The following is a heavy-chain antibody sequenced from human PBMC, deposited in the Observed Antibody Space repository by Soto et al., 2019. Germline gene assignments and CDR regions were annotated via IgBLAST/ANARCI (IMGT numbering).Heavy chain of an antibody. CDR2: ISGSGGST. CDR3: AKDSSSTSVGHFDY. Sequence: GGSLRLSSAASGFKFSSYAMSWVRQAPGKGLEWVSAISGSGGSTYYADSVKGRFTISRDNSKNTLYLQMNSLRAEDTAVYYCAKDSSSTSVGHFDYWGQGTLVTVSS. V-gene: IGHV3-23*01. CDR1: GFKFSSYA. D-gene: IGHD6-6*01. J-gene: IGHJ4*02.